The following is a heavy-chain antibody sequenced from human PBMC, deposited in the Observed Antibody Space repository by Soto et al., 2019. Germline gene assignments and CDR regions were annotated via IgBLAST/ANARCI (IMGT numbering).Heavy chain of an antibody. Sequence: VQLQESGPGLVKPSGTLSLTCAVSGGSISSSNWWSWVRQPPGKGLEWVGRIKSKTDGGTTDYAAPVKGRFTFSRDDSKNTLYLQMNSLKTEDTAVYYCTTDRMTGDNPARPFVEYFDYWGQGTLVTVSS. J-gene: IGHJ4*02. V-gene: IGHV3-15*01. CDR3: TTDRMTGDNPARPFVEYFDY. D-gene: IGHD6-6*01. CDR1: GGSISSSNW. CDR2: IKSKTDGGTT.